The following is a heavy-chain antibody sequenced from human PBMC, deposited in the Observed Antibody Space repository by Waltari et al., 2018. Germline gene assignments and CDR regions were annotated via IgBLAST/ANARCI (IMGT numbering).Heavy chain of an antibody. D-gene: IGHD5-12*01. J-gene: IGHJ3*01. CDR3: ARRVSTKGAFEV. CDR2: IIPMPGIT. CDR1: GGPFSSVG. Sequence: QVQLVQSGPEVKQPGSSVKVSCKSSGGPFSSVGLHWLRQAPVQGLEWMGKIIPMPGITDYEQKFKGRLRITADRSTTTGYMELRSLGTEDTAIYYCARRVSTKGAFEVWGRGTLVTVSP. V-gene: IGHV1-69*02.